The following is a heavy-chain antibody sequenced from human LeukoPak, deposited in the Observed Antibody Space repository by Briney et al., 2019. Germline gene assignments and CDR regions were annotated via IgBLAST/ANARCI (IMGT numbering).Heavy chain of an antibody. D-gene: IGHD3-22*01. CDR1: GFTFSDYY. CDR3: ARRSPGVNYYDNSGYYPY. V-gene: IGHV3-11*01. Sequence: GGSLRLSCAASGFTFSDYYMSWIRQAPGKGLEWVSYISSSGSTIYYADSVMGRFTISRDNAKNSLYLQMNSLRAEDTAVYYCARRSPGVNYYDNSGYYPYWGQGTLVTVSS. J-gene: IGHJ4*02. CDR2: ISSSGSTI.